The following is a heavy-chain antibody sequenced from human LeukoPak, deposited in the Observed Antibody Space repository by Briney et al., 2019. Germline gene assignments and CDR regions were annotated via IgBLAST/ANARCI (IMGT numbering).Heavy chain of an antibody. V-gene: IGHV4-59*01. CDR1: GDSISGYY. D-gene: IGHD3-16*01. J-gene: IGHJ4*02. Sequence: PSETLSLTCTVSGDSISGYYWSWIRQPPGRGLEWIGYVYHTGHTHYSPSLKSRVTVSLDTSRNQVSLILSSVTAADTAVYYCARHRFGHLFDYWGQGTLVFVSS. CDR2: VYHTGHT. CDR3: ARHRFGHLFDY.